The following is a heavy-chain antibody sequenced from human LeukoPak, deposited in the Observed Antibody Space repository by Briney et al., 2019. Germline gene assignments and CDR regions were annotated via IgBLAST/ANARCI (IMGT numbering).Heavy chain of an antibody. J-gene: IGHJ4*02. Sequence: GGSLRLSCSASGFTFSIYSMHWVRQAAGKGLEYVSAISSNGGSTYYADSVKGRFTISRDNSKNTLYLQMSSLRAEDTAVYYRVKDQSSSSPVYYFDYWGQGTLVTVSS. D-gene: IGHD6-6*01. CDR1: GFTFSIYS. CDR3: VKDQSSSSPVYYFDY. V-gene: IGHV3-64D*06. CDR2: ISSNGGST.